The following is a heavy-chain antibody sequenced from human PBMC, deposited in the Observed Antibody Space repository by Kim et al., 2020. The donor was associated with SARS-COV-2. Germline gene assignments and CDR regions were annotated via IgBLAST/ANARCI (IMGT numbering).Heavy chain of an antibody. V-gene: IGHV1-46*01. CDR2: INPSGGST. CDR1: GYTFTSYY. Sequence: ASVKVSCKASGYTFTSYYMHWVRQAPGQGLEWMGIINPSGGSTSYAQKFQGRVTMTRDTSTSTVYMELSSLRSEDTAVYYCARVMEMATISFSFDYWGQGTLVTVSS. J-gene: IGHJ4*02. D-gene: IGHD5-12*01. CDR3: ARVMEMATISFSFDY.